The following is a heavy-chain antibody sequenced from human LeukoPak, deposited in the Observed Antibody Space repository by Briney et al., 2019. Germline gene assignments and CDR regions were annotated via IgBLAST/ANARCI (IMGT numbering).Heavy chain of an antibody. V-gene: IGHV3-30*02. Sequence: GGSLRLSCAASGFTFSSYGMHWVRQAPGKGLEWVEFIRYDGSNKYYADSVKGRFTISRDNSKNTLYLQMNSLRAEDTAVYYCAKAPGYCSGGSCYSRHYFDYWGQGTLVTVSS. CDR3: AKAPGYCSGGSCYSRHYFDY. CDR1: GFTFSSYG. CDR2: IRYDGSNK. D-gene: IGHD2-15*01. J-gene: IGHJ4*02.